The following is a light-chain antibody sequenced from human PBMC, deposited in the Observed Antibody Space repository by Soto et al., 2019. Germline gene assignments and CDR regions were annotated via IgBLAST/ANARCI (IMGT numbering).Light chain of an antibody. CDR2: STN. CDR3: VLYMGSGLWV. CDR1: SGSVSTSYY. J-gene: IGLJ3*02. V-gene: IGLV8-61*01. Sequence: HTVVTQEPSFSVSPGRTVTLTCGLSSGSVSTSYYPSWYQQTPGQAPRTLIYSTNTRSSGVPDRFSGSILGNKAALTITGAQADDESDYYCVLYMGSGLWVFGGGTKLTVL.